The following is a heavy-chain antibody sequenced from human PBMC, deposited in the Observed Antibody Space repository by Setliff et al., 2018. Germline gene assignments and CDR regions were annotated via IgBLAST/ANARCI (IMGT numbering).Heavy chain of an antibody. J-gene: IGHJ4*02. CDR3: ARDPKLVGAPERVFDY. CDR1: GTSISTGPYY. CDR2: IFSRGSM. D-gene: IGHD1-26*01. Sequence: TLSLTCTVSGTSISTGPYYWTWIRQSAERGLEWIGQIFSRGSMNYRPSLSSRVTISADSSKNQFSLQLVSVTASDTAVYYCARDPKLVGAPERVFDYWGQGTQVTVSS. V-gene: IGHV4-61*09.